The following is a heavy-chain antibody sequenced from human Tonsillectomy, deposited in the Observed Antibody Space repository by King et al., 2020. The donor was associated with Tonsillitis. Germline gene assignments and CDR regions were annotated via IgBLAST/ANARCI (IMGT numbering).Heavy chain of an antibody. Sequence: VQLVESGGGLVQPGRSLRLSCAASGFTFDDYAMHWVRQTPGKGLEWVAGISWNSRNIGYTDSVKGRFTISRDNGKNSLYLQLNRLRAEDTALYYCAKARLVASMMLDESVHMWGQGTMVTVSS. J-gene: IGHJ3*02. D-gene: IGHD2-2*01. CDR2: ISWNSRNI. CDR3: AKARLVASMMLDESVHM. CDR1: GFTFDDYA. V-gene: IGHV3-9*01.